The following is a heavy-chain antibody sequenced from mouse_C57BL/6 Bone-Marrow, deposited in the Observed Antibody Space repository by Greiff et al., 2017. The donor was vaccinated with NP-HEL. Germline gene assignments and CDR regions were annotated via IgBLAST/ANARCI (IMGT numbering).Heavy chain of an antibody. CDR1: GYTFTSYW. V-gene: IGHV1-55*01. CDR3: AREDSSGYGFAY. D-gene: IGHD3-2*02. CDR2: IYHGSGST. J-gene: IGHJ3*01. Sequence: QVQLKQPGAELVKPGASVKMSCKASGYTFTSYWITWVKQRPGQGLEWIGDIYHGSGSTNYNEKFKSKATLTVDTSSSTAYMQLRSLTSEDSAVYYCAREDSSGYGFAYWGQGTLVTVSA.